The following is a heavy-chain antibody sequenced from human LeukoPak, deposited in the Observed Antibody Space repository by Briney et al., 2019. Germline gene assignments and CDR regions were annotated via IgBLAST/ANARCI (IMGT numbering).Heavy chain of an antibody. CDR3: ARDPPPIWPTVTYYFDY. CDR1: GYTFSGYY. Sequence: ASVKVSCKASGYTFSGYYMHWVRQAPGQGLEWMGWINPNSGGTNYAQKFQGRVTMTRDTSISTAYMELSRLRSDDTAVYYFARDPPPIWPTVTYYFDYWGQGTLVTVSS. V-gene: IGHV1-2*02. CDR2: INPNSGGT. D-gene: IGHD4-17*01. J-gene: IGHJ4*02.